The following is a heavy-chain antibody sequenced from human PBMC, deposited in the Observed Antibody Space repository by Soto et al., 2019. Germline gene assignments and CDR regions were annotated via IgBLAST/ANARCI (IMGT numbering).Heavy chain of an antibody. CDR2: ISYDGSNK. J-gene: IGHJ4*02. D-gene: IGHD3-22*01. CDR1: GFTFSSYG. CDR3: AKAGYDSSGYYYDDFDY. V-gene: IGHV3-30*18. Sequence: QVQLVESGGGVVQPGRSLRLSCAASGFTFSSYGMHWVRQAPGKGLEWVAVISYDGSNKYYADSVKGRFTISRDNSKNTLYLQMNSLRAEDTAVYYCAKAGYDSSGYYYDDFDYWGQGTLVTVSS.